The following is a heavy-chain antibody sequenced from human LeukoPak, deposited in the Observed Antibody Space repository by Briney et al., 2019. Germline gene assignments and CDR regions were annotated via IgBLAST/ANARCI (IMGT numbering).Heavy chain of an antibody. D-gene: IGHD6-19*01. Sequence: GESLKISCKGSGYTFANYWIGWVLQMPGKGLEWMGIIYPGDSDTRYSPSFQGQVTISADKSISTSYLQWTSLKASDTAIYYCARHLPNSGWDYWGHGTLVTVSS. CDR3: ARHLPNSGWDY. CDR1: GYTFANYW. V-gene: IGHV5-51*01. J-gene: IGHJ4*01. CDR2: IYPGDSDT.